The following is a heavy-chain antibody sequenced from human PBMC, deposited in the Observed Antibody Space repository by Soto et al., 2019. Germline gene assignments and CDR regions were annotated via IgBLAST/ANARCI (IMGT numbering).Heavy chain of an antibody. Sequence: GGSLRLSCAASGFTFSSYSMNWVRQAPGKGLEWVSAISVSGGSTYYADSVKGRFTISRDNSKNTLYLQMNSLRAEDTAVYYCAKAIFGVVIIRFDYYYGMDVWGQGTTVTVSS. V-gene: IGHV3-23*01. CDR2: ISVSGGST. J-gene: IGHJ6*02. D-gene: IGHD3-3*01. CDR3: AKAIFGVVIIRFDYYYGMDV. CDR1: GFTFSSYS.